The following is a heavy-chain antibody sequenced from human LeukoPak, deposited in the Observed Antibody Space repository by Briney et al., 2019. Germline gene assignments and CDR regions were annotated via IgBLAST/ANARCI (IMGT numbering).Heavy chain of an antibody. CDR1: GFTFTSYA. CDR2: IIGSGGSI. Sequence: GGSLRLSCEASGFTFTSYAMNWVRQAPGKGLEWVSAIIGSGGSIFYADSVKGRFTISRDNSKNTLYLQMNSLRAEDTAVYYCARQPARFYFDYWGQGTLVTVSS. CDR3: ARQPARFYFDY. D-gene: IGHD6-13*01. V-gene: IGHV3-23*01. J-gene: IGHJ4*02.